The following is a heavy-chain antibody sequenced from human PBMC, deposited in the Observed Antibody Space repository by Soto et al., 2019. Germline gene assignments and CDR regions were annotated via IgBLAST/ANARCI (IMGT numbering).Heavy chain of an antibody. CDR1: GYTFSDFD. Sequence: QAHLEQSGTELKRPGASVKVSCKASGYTFSDFDINWLRQASGQGPEWMGWMNAKSGDTFFAQRFQDKFNMTWDTSLSTAYMEVGSLTSDDTAICYCARGNPFNYAGFDVWGQGTTVAVSS. CDR3: ARGNPFNYAGFDV. CDR2: MNAKSGDT. J-gene: IGHJ6*02. V-gene: IGHV1-8*01. D-gene: IGHD3-16*01.